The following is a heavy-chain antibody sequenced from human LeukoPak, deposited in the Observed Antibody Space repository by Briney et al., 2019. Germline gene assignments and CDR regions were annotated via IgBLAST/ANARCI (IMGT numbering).Heavy chain of an antibody. D-gene: IGHD1-26*01. V-gene: IGHV3-33*08. Sequence: GGSLRLSCAASGFTFSGYAMHWVRQAPGKGLEWVAAIWYDGSNKYYEDSVKGRFTISRDNSKNTLYLQMNSLRAEDTAVYYCARDRVGALDYWGQGTLVTVSS. CDR2: IWYDGSNK. CDR3: ARDRVGALDY. J-gene: IGHJ4*02. CDR1: GFTFSGYA.